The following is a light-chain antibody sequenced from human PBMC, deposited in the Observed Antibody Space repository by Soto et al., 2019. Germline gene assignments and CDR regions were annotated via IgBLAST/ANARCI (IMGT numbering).Light chain of an antibody. CDR2: DVS. Sequence: QSVLTQPPSASGSPGQSVTIPCTGTSSDVGVYNSVSWYQQHPAQAPKLMIYDVSKRPSGVPDRFSGSKSGNTASLTASGLQAEDEADYYCSSYAGTHIVFGTGTKVTVL. J-gene: IGLJ1*01. CDR1: SSDVGVYNS. V-gene: IGLV2-8*01. CDR3: SSYAGTHIV.